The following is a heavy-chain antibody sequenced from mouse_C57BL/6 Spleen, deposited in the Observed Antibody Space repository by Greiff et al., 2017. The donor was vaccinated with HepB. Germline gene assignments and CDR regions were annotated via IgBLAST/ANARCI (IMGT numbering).Heavy chain of an antibody. J-gene: IGHJ2*01. D-gene: IGHD2-3*01. V-gene: IGHV1-9*01. Sequence: QVQLKQSGAELMKPGASVKLSCKATGYTFTGYWIEWVKQRPGHGLEWIGEILPGSGSTNYNEKFKGKATFTADTSSNTAYMQLSRLTTEDSAIYYCARKGDYDGYYEGYFDYWGQGTTLTVSS. CDR1: GYTFTGYW. CDR3: ARKGDYDGYYEGYFDY. CDR2: ILPGSGST.